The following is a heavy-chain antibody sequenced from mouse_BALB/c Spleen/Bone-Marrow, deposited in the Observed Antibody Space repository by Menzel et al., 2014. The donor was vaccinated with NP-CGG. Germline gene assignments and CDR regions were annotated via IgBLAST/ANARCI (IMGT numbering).Heavy chain of an antibody. V-gene: IGHV1-7*01. D-gene: IGHD2-12*01. CDR2: INPTTDYT. Sequence: QVQLQQPGTEVAKPGASVKMSCKASGYTFXNYWMHWVKQRPGQGLEWIGYINPTTDYTEYNQKFKDKATLTADKSSSTAYMQLSSLTSEDSAVYYCARLHDSWGQGTTLTVSS. CDR3: ARLHDS. J-gene: IGHJ2*01. CDR1: GYTFXNYW.